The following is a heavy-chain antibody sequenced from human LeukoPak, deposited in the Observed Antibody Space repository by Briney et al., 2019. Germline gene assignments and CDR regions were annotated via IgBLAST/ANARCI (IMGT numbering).Heavy chain of an antibody. J-gene: IGHJ6*02. V-gene: IGHV4-61*08. CDR3: AAGYGMDV. CDR2: INHSGST. CDR1: GGSISSGDYY. Sequence: ETLSLTCTVSGGSISSGDYYWSWIRQPPGKGLEWIGEINHSGSTNYNPSLKSRVTISVDTSKNQFSLKLSSVTAADTAVYYCAAGYGMDVWGQGTTVTVSS.